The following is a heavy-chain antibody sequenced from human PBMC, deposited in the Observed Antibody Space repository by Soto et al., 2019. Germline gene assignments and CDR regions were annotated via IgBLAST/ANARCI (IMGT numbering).Heavy chain of an antibody. V-gene: IGHV1-69*01. J-gene: IGHJ4*02. CDR3: AAGDSSDTGDH. CDR1: GDTLSHYG. D-gene: IGHD5-18*01. CDR2: TTAILGTR. Sequence: QVQLVPSGAEVQKPGSSVKVSCKAPGDTLSHYGVSWVRQVPGKGLEWMGGTTAILGTRDYAPKFQGRMTITSDESTTTSYMELNSLTSDDTAVYYWAAGDSSDTGDHWGQGTLVTVSS.